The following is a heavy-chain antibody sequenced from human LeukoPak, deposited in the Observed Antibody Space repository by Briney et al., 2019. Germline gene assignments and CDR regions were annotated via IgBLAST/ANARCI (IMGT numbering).Heavy chain of an antibody. V-gene: IGHV4-59*01. Sequence: SETLSLTCTVSGGSISSYYWSWIRQPPGKGLEWIGYIYYSGSTNYNPSLKSRVTISVDTSKNQFSLKLSSVTAADTAVYYCARVGYGILTGPGYYYYYMDVWGKGTTVTISS. CDR2: IYYSGST. CDR1: GGSISSYY. D-gene: IGHD3-9*01. CDR3: ARVGYGILTGPGYYYYYMDV. J-gene: IGHJ6*03.